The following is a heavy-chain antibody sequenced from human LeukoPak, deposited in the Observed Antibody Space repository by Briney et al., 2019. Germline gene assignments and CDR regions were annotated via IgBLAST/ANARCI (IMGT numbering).Heavy chain of an antibody. V-gene: IGHV4-39*01. CDR3: AGTIFGVVRY. CDR2: IYYSGST. Sequence: SETLSLTCTVSGGSISSSSYYWGWIRQPPGKGLEWIGSIYYSGSTYYNPSLKSRVTISVDTSKNQFSLKLSSATAADTAVYYCAGTIFGVVRYWGQGTLVTVSS. J-gene: IGHJ4*02. D-gene: IGHD3-3*01. CDR1: GGSISSSSYY.